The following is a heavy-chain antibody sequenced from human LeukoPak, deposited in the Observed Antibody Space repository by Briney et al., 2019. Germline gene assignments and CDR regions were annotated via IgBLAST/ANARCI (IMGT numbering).Heavy chain of an antibody. CDR1: GYTFTGYY. D-gene: IGHD3-10*01. CDR3: ARDYYGSGRGPI. J-gene: IGHJ3*02. V-gene: IGHV1-2*02. Sequence: ASVKVSCRASGYTFTGYYMHWVRQGPGQGLEWMGWINPNSGGTNYAQKFQGRVTMTRDTSISTAYMELSRLRSDDTAVYYCARDYYGSGRGPIWGQGTMVTVSS. CDR2: INPNSGGT.